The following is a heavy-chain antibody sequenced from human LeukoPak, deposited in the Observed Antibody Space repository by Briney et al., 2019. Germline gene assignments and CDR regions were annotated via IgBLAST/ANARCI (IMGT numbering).Heavy chain of an antibody. CDR2: INHSGST. CDR3: ARVSSGRFYY. CDR1: GGSFSDYY. D-gene: IGHD6-19*01. Sequence: SETLSLTCAVYGGSFSDYYWSWIRQPPRKGLEWIGEINHSGSTNYNPSLKSRVTISVDTSKNQFSLKLSSVTAADTAVYYCARVSSGRFYYWGQGTLVTVSS. J-gene: IGHJ4*02. V-gene: IGHV4-34*01.